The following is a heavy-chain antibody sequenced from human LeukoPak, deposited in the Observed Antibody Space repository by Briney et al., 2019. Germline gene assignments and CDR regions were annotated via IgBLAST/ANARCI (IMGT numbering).Heavy chain of an antibody. J-gene: IGHJ4*02. V-gene: IGHV3-53*01. CDR2: IYSGGTT. D-gene: IGHD5-24*01. CDR1: GLIVNSNY. Sequence: GGSLRLSCAASGLIVNSNYMNWVRQAPGKGLQWVSVIYSGGTTYYADSVKGRFTISRDNSKNTLYLQMNSLRAEDTAVYYCARALLVRNGYNYSPNYFDYWGQGTLVTVSS. CDR3: ARALLVRNGYNYSPNYFDY.